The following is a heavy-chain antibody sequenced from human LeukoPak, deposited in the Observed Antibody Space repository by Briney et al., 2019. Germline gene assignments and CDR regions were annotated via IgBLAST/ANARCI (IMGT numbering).Heavy chain of an antibody. CDR3: VGATGFGY. CDR2: IHSGGST. CDR1: GFTVSSNY. V-gene: IGHV3-66*01. D-gene: IGHD4-17*01. Sequence: PGGSLRLSCAVSGFTVSSNYMSWVRQAPGKGLEWVSVIHSGGSTYHADSVKGRFTISRDNPKNTVYLQMNSLRAEDTAVYYCVGATGFGYWGQGTLVTVSS. J-gene: IGHJ4*02.